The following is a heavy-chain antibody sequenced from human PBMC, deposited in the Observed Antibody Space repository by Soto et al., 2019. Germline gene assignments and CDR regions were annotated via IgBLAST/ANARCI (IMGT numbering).Heavy chain of an antibody. D-gene: IGHD4-17*01. CDR2: INAGPGVS. V-gene: IGHV1-3*01. CDR3: AREAGSTPNFDY. CDR1: GYSFGRYA. J-gene: IGHJ4*02. Sequence: ASVKVSCKASGYSFGRYAIHWVRQAPGESLEWMGWINAGPGVSTYSQKFQGYVTMTRDTSASTVYMELSSLKYEDTAVYYCAREAGSTPNFDYWGQGTLVTVS.